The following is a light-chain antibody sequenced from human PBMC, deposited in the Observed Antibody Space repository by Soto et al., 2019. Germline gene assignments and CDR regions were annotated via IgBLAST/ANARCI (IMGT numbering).Light chain of an antibody. V-gene: IGKV3-11*01. CDR2: DAS. CDR1: QSVTSN. CDR3: QEGTYWPA. J-gene: IGKJ4*01. Sequence: EIVLTQSPATLSVSPGERATLSCRASQSVTSNLAWYQQKPGQAPRLLIYDASVRATGIPARFSGSGSGTDFTLTISSLEPEDFAVYYCQEGTYWPAFGGGTKVDIK.